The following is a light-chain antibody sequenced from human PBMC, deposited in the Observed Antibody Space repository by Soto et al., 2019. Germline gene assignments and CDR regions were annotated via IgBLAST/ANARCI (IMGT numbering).Light chain of an antibody. V-gene: IGKV1-33*01. J-gene: IGKJ4*01. CDR2: DAS. Sequence: DIQMTQSPSSLSASVGDRVTITCQARQDIRNYLNWYQQKPGKAPKLLIYDASNLETGVPSRFSGSGSGTDFTFTISSLQPEDIATYYCQQYDNFPLTFGGGTKVEIK. CDR1: QDIRNY. CDR3: QQYDNFPLT.